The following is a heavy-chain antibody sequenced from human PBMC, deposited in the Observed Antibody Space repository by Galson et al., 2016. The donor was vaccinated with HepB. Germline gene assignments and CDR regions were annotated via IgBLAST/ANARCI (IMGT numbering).Heavy chain of an antibody. CDR2: IKQYGSEK. D-gene: IGHD4-23*01. V-gene: IGHV3-7*01. J-gene: IGHJ3*01. Sequence: SLRLSCAASGFTFSSYWMSWVRQAPGKGLEWVANIKQYGSEKSYVDSVKGRFTISRDNAKNSLHLQMNSLRAEDTAMYYCAREGVGGFDFWGQGTMVTVSS. CDR3: AREGVGGFDF. CDR1: GFTFSSYW.